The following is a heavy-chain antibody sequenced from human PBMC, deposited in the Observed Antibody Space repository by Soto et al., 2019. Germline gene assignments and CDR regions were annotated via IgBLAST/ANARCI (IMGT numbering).Heavy chain of an antibody. V-gene: IGHV4-30-4*01. CDR1: GGSISSADYY. J-gene: IGHJ4*02. D-gene: IGHD3-3*01. CDR3: ARASGYYGKYFDH. Sequence: QVQLQESGPGLVKPSQTLSLTCTVSGGSISSADYYWSWIRQPPGKGLEWIGYIYYSGSTYYNPSLKSRVTISLDASKNQFSLKLSSVTAADTVVYTCARASGYYGKYFDHWGQGTLVTVSS. CDR2: IYYSGST.